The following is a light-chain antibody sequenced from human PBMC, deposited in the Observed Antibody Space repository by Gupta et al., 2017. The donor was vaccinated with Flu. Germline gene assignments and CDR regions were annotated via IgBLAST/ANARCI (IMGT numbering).Light chain of an antibody. Sequence: EIVMTQSPAPLSVSPGERATLSCRASQSVSSFLAWYQQRPGQAPRLLIYGASTRATGIPARFSGSGSGTEFTLTISSLQSEDFAVYYCQHYNNWPLTFGGGTKVEIK. CDR2: GAS. J-gene: IGKJ4*01. V-gene: IGKV3-15*01. CDR3: QHYNNWPLT. CDR1: QSVSSF.